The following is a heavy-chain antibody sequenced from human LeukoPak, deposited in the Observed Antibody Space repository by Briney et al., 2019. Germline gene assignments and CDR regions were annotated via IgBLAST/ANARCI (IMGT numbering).Heavy chain of an antibody. D-gene: IGHD3-10*01. J-gene: IGHJ4*02. CDR2: ISPNSGGT. V-gene: IGHV1-2*02. CDR3: ATHTMVRGVIFDY. Sequence: ASVKVSCKASGYTLTGYYMHWVRQAPGQGLEWMGWISPNSGGTNYAQKFQGRVTMTRDTSISTAYMELSRLRSDDTAVYYCATHTMVRGVIFDYWGQGTLVTVSS. CDR1: GYTLTGYY.